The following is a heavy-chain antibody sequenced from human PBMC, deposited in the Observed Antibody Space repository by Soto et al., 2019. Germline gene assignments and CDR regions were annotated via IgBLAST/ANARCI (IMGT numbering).Heavy chain of an antibody. CDR1: GYSISSGYY. Sequence: SETLSLTCAVSGYSISSGYYWGWIRQPPGKGLEWIGSVYYSGSTSYNPSLKSRVTISVDTSKNQFSLNLSSVTAADTAVYYCARSTPGITLDSWGHGXLVTVYS. CDR3: ARSTPGITLDS. D-gene: IGHD3-3*01. V-gene: IGHV4-38-2*01. J-gene: IGHJ5*01. CDR2: VYYSGST.